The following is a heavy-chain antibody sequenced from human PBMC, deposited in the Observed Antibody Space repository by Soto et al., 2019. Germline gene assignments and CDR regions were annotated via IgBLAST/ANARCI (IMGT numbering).Heavy chain of an antibody. CDR1: GGSVRAPDW. CDR2: VHISGHS. V-gene: IGHV4-4*02. CDR3: ARVRQGCSANNCYFDP. J-gene: IGHJ5*01. Sequence: PSETLSLTCTLSGGSVRAPDWWNWVLQSPDKGLEWIAEVHISGHSNYNPSLRSRVSVSIDSSKNQFYLNLNSVTAADTAIYYCARVRQGCSANNCYFDPWGQGTQVTVSS. D-gene: IGHD1-1*01.